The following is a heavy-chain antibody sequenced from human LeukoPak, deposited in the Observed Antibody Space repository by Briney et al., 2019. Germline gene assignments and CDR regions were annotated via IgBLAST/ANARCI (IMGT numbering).Heavy chain of an antibody. D-gene: IGHD3-16*01. CDR1: GFTLRSSD. CDR3: ARGGGRHVEY. V-gene: IGHV3-7*05. J-gene: IGHJ4*02. CDR2: IKEDGSEK. Sequence: GGSLRLSCEVSGFTLRSSDMHWVRQAPGKGLEWVANIKEDGSEKNYVDPVKGRFTISRDNAKNSLYLQMNSLRAEDTAVYYCARGGGRHVEYWGQGNLVTVSS.